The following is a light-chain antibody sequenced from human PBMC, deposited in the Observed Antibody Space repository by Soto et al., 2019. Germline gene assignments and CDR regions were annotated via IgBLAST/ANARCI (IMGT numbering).Light chain of an antibody. J-gene: IGKJ1*01. CDR3: HQYGTSPQT. Sequence: EIVLTQSPATLSLSPGERATLSCRASQSVSSHLAWFQQRPGQAPRLLIYDASNRATGIPARFSGRGSGTDFTLTISRLEPEDFAVYYCHQYGTSPQTFGQGTKVDI. CDR2: DAS. CDR1: QSVSSH. V-gene: IGKV3-20*01.